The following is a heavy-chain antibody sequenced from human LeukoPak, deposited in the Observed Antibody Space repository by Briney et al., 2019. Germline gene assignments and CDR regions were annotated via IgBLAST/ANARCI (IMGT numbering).Heavy chain of an antibody. CDR1: GGSISSYY. V-gene: IGHV4-59*01. Sequence: PSETLSLTCTVSGGSISSYYWSWIRQPPGKGLEWIGYIYYGGSTNYNPSLKSRVTISVDTSKNQFSLKLSSVTAADTAVYYCARAPSGDYVAYWGQGTLVTVSS. D-gene: IGHD4-17*01. CDR3: ARAPSGDYVAY. J-gene: IGHJ4*02. CDR2: IYYGGST.